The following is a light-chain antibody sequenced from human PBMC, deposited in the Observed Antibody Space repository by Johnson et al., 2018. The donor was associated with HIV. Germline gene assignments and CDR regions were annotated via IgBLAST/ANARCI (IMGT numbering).Light chain of an antibody. Sequence: QSILTQPPSVSAAPGQKVTISCSGSTSNIGKSYVSWYQQLPGTAPKLLIYDNNRRPSGTPDRLSGSKSGTSATLAITGLQTGDEADYYCGTWDGSGVFGTGTKVTVL. CDR1: TSNIGKSY. J-gene: IGLJ1*01. CDR3: GTWDGSGV. CDR2: DNN. V-gene: IGLV1-51*01.